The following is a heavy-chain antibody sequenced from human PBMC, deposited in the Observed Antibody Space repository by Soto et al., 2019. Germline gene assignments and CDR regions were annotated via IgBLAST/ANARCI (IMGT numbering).Heavy chain of an antibody. D-gene: IGHD6-19*01. J-gene: IGHJ4*02. CDR2: IYYSGST. Sequence: QVQLQESGPGLVKPSETLSLTCTVSGGSISSYYWSWIRQPPGKGLEWIGYIYYSGSTNYNPSLKSRVTISVDTSKNQFSLKLSSVTAADTAVYYCASQTADSYSSGWYLNYCGQGTLVTVSS. V-gene: IGHV4-59*01. CDR1: GGSISSYY. CDR3: ASQTADSYSSGWYLNY.